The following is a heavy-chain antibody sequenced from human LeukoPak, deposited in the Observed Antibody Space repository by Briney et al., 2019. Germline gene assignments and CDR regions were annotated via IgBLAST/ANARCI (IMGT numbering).Heavy chain of an antibody. CDR3: ARARDFGVVTDYFDY. J-gene: IGHJ4*02. CDR2: IYYTGGT. CDR1: GDSISSYY. Sequence: SETLSLTCTVSGDSISSYYWSWIRQPPGKRLEWIGYIYYTGGTNYNSSLKSRVTISVDTSKNQFSLKLSSVTAADTAVYYCARARDFGVVTDYFDYWGQGTLVTVSS. V-gene: IGHV4-59*12. D-gene: IGHD3-3*01.